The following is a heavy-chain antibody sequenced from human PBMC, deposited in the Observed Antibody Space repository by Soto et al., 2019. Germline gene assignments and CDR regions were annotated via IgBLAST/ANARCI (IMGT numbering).Heavy chain of an antibody. CDR2: FSGSGGST. CDR3: GRDWTGDTCPCLDV. D-gene: IGHD3-3*01. J-gene: IGHJ6*02. V-gene: IGHV3-23*01. Sequence: EVQLLESGGCLVQPGGSLSLSSAAAGLTFSNYALTWVLQSPGKGLEWVSTFSGSGGSTYYADSVRGRLTISRDTSKTTLLRQMNSLRVEDTAIYYGGRDWTGDTCPCLDVWSRVNTVSDSS. CDR1: GLTFSNYA.